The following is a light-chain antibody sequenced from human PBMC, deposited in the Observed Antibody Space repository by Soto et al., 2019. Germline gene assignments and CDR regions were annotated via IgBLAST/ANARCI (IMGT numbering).Light chain of an antibody. Sequence: DIQMTQSPSSLSASVGDRVTITCRASQSISSYLNWYQQKPGKAPKLLIYAASSLQSGVPSRFSGSGSGTDFTLTISSLHPEDFATNYCQQSYSTPYTFGQGTKLEIK. J-gene: IGKJ2*01. CDR1: QSISSY. CDR3: QQSYSTPYT. CDR2: AAS. V-gene: IGKV1-39*01.